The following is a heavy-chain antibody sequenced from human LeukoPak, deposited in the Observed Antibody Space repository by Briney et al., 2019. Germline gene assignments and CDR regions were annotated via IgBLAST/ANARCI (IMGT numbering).Heavy chain of an antibody. Sequence: ASVKVSCKASGYTFTSYGISWVRQAPGQGLEWMGLISAYNGNTNYAQKLQGRVTMTTDTSTSTAYMELRSLRSDDTAVYYCASPSLLWFGDDYYYYGMDVWGQGTTVTVSS. J-gene: IGHJ6*02. D-gene: IGHD3-10*01. CDR2: ISAYNGNT. V-gene: IGHV1-18*01. CDR1: GYTFTSYG. CDR3: ASPSLLWFGDDYYYYGMDV.